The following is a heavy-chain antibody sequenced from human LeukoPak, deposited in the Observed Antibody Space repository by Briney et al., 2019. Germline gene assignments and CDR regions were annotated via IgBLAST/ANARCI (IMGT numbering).Heavy chain of an antibody. D-gene: IGHD3-16*01. CDR1: RFSLSDYW. CDR3: AGDYIWGRLF. CDR2: ITSDGSTT. Sequence: PGGSQRLSCVGSRFSLSDYWMHWVRQTPGKGLMWVSRITSDGSTTWYADSVKGRFTVSRDNAKHTLFLEMNSLRDEDTAVYYCAGDYIWGRLFWGQGTLVTVSS. J-gene: IGHJ4*01. V-gene: IGHV3-74*01.